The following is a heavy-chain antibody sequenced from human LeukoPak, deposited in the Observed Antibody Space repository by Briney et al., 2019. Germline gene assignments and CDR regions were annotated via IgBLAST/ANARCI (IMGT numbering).Heavy chain of an antibody. J-gene: IGHJ4*02. V-gene: IGHV1-2*06. Sequence: VASVKVSCKASGYTFTGYLMHWVRQVPGQGLEWMGRINPNSGDTNYAQKFQGRVTMTRDTSISTADVELSRLRSDDTAVYYCARDYCSSTSCLFDYWGQGALVTVSS. CDR2: INPNSGDT. D-gene: IGHD2-2*01. CDR3: ARDYCSSTSCLFDY. CDR1: GYTFTGYL.